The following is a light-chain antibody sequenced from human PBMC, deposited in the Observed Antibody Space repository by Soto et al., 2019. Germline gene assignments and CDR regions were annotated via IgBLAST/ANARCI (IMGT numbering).Light chain of an antibody. V-gene: IGKV1-39*01. CDR3: QQSYNIPFT. J-gene: IGKJ3*01. CDR1: QNIHSF. CDR2: GGS. Sequence: DIQMTQSPSSLAASVGERVTITCRARQNIHSFLNWYQQKPGKAPQVLIYGGSALQSGVPSRFSGSGSGTDFTLTISSLQPEDFASYFCQQSYNIPFTFGPGTRVDI.